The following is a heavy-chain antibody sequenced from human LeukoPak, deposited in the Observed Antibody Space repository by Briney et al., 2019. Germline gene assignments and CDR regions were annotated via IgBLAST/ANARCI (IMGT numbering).Heavy chain of an antibody. J-gene: IGHJ3*02. CDR2: INPSGSST. CDR1: GYIFTNHY. V-gene: IGHV1-46*01. CDR3: ATISGSFWYDAFHM. Sequence: ASVKVSCKASGYIFTNHYMHWVRQAPGQGLEWMGLINPSGSSTLYAEKFRGRIIMTRDMSTATDYMELSSLRSEDTAVYYCATISGSFWYDAFHMWGQGTMVTVSS. D-gene: IGHD1-26*01.